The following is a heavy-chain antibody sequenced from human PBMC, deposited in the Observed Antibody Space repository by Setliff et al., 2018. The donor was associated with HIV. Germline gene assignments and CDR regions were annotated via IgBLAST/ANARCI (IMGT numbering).Heavy chain of an antibody. V-gene: IGHV1-24*01. CDR1: GYTLAALS. Sequence: GSVKVSCKVFGYTLAALSIHWVRQAPGKGLEWMGGFDPEDGERINAEKFQGRVTMTADTSTDTAYMALSSLTSEDTAVYYCATDPGRRITFGGVIVNPDYWGQGTLVTVSS. CDR3: ATDPGRRITFGGVIVNPDY. CDR2: FDPEDGER. D-gene: IGHD3-16*02. J-gene: IGHJ4*02.